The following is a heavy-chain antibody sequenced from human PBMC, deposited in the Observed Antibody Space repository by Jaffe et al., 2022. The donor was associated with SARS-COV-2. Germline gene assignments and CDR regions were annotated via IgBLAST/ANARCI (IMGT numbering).Heavy chain of an antibody. CDR2: ISSSSSTI. CDR1: GFTFSSYS. J-gene: IGHJ6*02. Sequence: EVQLVESGGGLVQPGGSLRLSCAASGFTFSSYSMNWVRQAPGKGLEWVLYISSSSSTIYYADSVKGRFTISRDNAKHSVYLQMNSLRDEDTAVYYCAREGDYYNGMDVWGQGTTVTVSS. V-gene: IGHV3-48*02. CDR3: AREGDYYNGMDV.